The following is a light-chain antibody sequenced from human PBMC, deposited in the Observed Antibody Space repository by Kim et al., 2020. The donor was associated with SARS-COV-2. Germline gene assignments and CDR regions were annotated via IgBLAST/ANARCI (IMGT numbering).Light chain of an antibody. CDR1: RSLEHSDGDTY. CDR2: KVS. V-gene: IGKV2-30*02. CDR3: MRTAHWPPYT. Sequence: DVVLTQSPLSLSVTLGQPASLSCKSSRSLEHSDGDTYLTWFHQRPGQPPRRLIYKVSRRDSGVPDRFSGSGSGTEFTLKITSVEAEDVGIYFCMRTAHWPPYTFGEGTKLEI. J-gene: IGKJ2*01.